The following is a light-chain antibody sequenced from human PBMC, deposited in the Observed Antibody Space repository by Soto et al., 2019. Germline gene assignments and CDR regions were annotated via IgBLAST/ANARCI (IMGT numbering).Light chain of an antibody. CDR2: AAF. CDR1: QNIDGNF. Sequence: EIVLTQSPGTLSLSPGERATLSCRASQNIDGNFLVWHQQKPGQAPRLLINAAFTRATGIPDRFSGSGSGTDFTLTISRLEPEDFATYYCHQSYDIPTFGQGTRLEIK. CDR3: HQSYDIPT. V-gene: IGKV3-20*01. J-gene: IGKJ5*01.